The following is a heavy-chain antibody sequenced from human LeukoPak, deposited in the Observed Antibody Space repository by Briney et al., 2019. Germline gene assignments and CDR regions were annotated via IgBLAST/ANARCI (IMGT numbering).Heavy chain of an antibody. Sequence: PSETLSLTCAVYGGSFSDHYWSWIRQPPGKGLEWIGEINHSGSTNYNPSLKSRVTISLDTSKNQFSLKLTSVTAADTAVYYCARLRGDRSTDYWGQGTLVTVSS. D-gene: IGHD2-21*02. CDR1: GGSFSDHY. V-gene: IGHV4-34*01. CDR3: ARLRGDRSTDY. CDR2: INHSGST. J-gene: IGHJ4*02.